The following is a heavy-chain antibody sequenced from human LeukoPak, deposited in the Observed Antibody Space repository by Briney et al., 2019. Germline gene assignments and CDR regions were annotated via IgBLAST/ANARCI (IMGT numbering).Heavy chain of an antibody. CDR1: GYTFINYG. V-gene: IGHV1-18*04. CDR3: ARDMVRGPPLTWLDP. J-gene: IGHJ5*02. D-gene: IGHD3-10*01. CDR2: ISGNNGNT. Sequence: ASVKVSCKASGYTFINYGISWVRQAPGQGLEWMGWISGNNGNTNYAQNFQGRVSMTTDTSTTTAYMELRSLTSDDTAVYYCARDMVRGPPLTWLDPWGQGTLVTVSS.